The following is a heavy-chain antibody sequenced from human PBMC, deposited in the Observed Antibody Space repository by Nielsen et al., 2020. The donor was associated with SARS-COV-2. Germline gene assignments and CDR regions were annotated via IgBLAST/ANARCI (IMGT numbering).Heavy chain of an antibody. D-gene: IGHD3-3*01. V-gene: IGHV4-39*07. Sequence: RQAPGKGLEWIGSIYYSGSTYYNPSLKSRVTISVDTSKNQFSLKLSSVTAADTAVYYCARAPSITIFGVVNNFDYWGQGTLVTVSS. J-gene: IGHJ4*02. CDR2: IYYSGST. CDR3: ARAPSITIFGVVNNFDY.